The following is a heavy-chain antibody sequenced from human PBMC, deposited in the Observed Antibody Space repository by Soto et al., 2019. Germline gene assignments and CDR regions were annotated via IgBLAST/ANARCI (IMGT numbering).Heavy chain of an antibody. Sequence: QVQLVQSGAEVKKPGSSVKVSCKASGGNFSSYAISWVRQTPGQGLEWMGGIIPIFGTANYAQKFQGRVTITAHKSTSTAYRELSSLRSEDTAVYYCAREGEARGPTDGGFDYWGQGTLVTVSS. CDR1: GGNFSSYA. V-gene: IGHV1-69*06. CDR3: AREGEARGPTDGGFDY. D-gene: IGHD3-16*01. CDR2: IIPIFGTA. J-gene: IGHJ4*02.